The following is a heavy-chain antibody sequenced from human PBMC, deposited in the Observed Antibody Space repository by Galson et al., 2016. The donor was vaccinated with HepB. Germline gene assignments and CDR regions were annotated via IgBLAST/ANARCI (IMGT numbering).Heavy chain of an antibody. J-gene: IGHJ4*02. CDR2: IYQTGTA. D-gene: IGHD4/OR15-4a*01. CDR3: TRGTLGSVATMAFDY. Sequence: SETLSLTCAVSGDSISNNYWWTWVRQFPGQGLEWIGEIYQTGTAHYNPSFTSQATISIDKSKNEISLRLASVTAADTAVYYCTRGTLGSVATMAFDYWGQGTLVTVSS. CDR1: GDSISNNYW. V-gene: IGHV4-4*02.